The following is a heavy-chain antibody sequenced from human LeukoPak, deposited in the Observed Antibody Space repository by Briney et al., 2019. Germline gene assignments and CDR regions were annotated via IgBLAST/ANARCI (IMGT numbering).Heavy chain of an antibody. CDR2: IYHSGST. J-gene: IGHJ4*02. V-gene: IGHV4-38-2*01. Sequence: SETLSLTCDVSGYSISSDYYWGWIRQPPGKGLEWIGSIYHSGSTYYNTSLKSRITISANTSKNQFSLKLSSVTAADTAVYYRARSPAYWGQGTLVTVSS. CDR3: ARSPAY. CDR1: GYSISSDYY.